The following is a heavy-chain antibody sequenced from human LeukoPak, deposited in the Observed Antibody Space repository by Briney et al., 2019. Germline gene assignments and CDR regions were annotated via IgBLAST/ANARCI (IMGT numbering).Heavy chain of an antibody. V-gene: IGHV3-48*03. J-gene: IGHJ6*04. CDR2: ISSRVSTI. CDR1: GLTFSDYE. D-gene: IGHD6-25*01. Sequence: GGSLRLSCAASGLTFSDYEMNWVRQAPGKGLEWVSYISSRVSTIYYADSVKGRFTISRDNAKNSLYLQMNSLRAEDTAVYYCARDGTPIHSSGWAYMDVWGKGTTVTISS. CDR3: ARDGTPIHSSGWAYMDV.